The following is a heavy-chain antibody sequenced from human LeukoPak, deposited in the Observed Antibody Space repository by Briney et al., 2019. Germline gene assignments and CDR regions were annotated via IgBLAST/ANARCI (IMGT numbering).Heavy chain of an antibody. CDR2: ISGSGGST. V-gene: IGHV3-23*01. J-gene: IGHJ4*02. CDR1: GFTFSSYA. CDR3: AKDGFYCSSTSCYVDY. Sequence: GGSLRLSCAASGFTFSSYAMSWVRQAPGKGLEWVSAISGSGGSTYYADSVKGRFTISRDNSKNTLYLQMNSLRAEDTAVYYCAKDGFYCSSTSCYVDYWGQGTLVTVSS. D-gene: IGHD2-2*01.